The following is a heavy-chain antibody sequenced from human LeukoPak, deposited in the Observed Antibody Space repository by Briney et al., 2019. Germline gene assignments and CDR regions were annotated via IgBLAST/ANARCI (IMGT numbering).Heavy chain of an antibody. CDR2: IHKSGTT. D-gene: IGHD1-26*01. Sequence: PSETLSLTCKVSLGSINNYYWSWVRQPAGKGLEWIGRIHKSGTTYYSPSLKSRVTMSIDTSKNQFSLQLSAVSAADTAIYYCARVFGGNSLDYWGQGPLVAVSS. CDR3: ARVFGGNSLDY. J-gene: IGHJ4*02. CDR1: LGSINNYY. V-gene: IGHV4-4*07.